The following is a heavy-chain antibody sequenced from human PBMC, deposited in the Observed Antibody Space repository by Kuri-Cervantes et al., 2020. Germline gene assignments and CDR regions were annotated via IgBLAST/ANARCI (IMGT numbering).Heavy chain of an antibody. D-gene: IGHD4-17*01. Sequence: GESLKISCAASGFTFSSYGMHWVRQAPGKGLEWVAVISYDGSNRYYADSVKGRFTISRDNSKNTLYLQMNSLRAEDTAVYYSAKDRTRGWTTVTTSTGLTNEQINDYWGQGTLVTVSS. CDR3: AKDRTRGWTTVTTSTGLTNEQINDY. V-gene: IGHV3-30*18. CDR2: ISYDGSNR. CDR1: GFTFSSYG. J-gene: IGHJ4*02.